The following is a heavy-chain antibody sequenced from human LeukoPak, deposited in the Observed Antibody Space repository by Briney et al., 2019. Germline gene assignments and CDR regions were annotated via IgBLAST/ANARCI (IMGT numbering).Heavy chain of an antibody. CDR3: AREIGPRQLHLWGSAFDY. D-gene: IGHD5-18*01. Sequence: ASVKVSCKASGYAFINYGITWVRQAPGQGLEWMGIINPSGGSPSYAQKFQGRVTMTRDTSTSTVYMELSSLRSEDTAVYYCAREIGPRQLHLWGSAFDYWGQGTLVTVSS. CDR2: INPSGGSP. CDR1: GYAFINYG. V-gene: IGHV1-46*01. J-gene: IGHJ4*02.